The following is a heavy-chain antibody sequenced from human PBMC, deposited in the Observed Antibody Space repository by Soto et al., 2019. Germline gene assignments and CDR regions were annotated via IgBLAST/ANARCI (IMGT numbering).Heavy chain of an antibody. CDR3: ARAMDSSGWYKYGMDV. D-gene: IGHD6-19*01. CDR1: GYTFTSYG. J-gene: IGHJ6*02. V-gene: IGHV1-18*04. CDR2: ISAYNGST. Sequence: ASVKVSCKASGYTFTSYGISWVRQAPGQGLEWMGWISAYNGSTNYAQKLQGRVTMTTDTSTSTAYMELRSLRSDDTAVYYCARAMDSSGWYKYGMDVWGQGTTVTVSS.